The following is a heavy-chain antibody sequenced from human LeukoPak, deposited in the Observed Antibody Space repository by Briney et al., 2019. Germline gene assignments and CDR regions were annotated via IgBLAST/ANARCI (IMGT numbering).Heavy chain of an antibody. CDR3: ARPLGDSYGCDY. D-gene: IGHD5-18*01. Sequence: SETLSLTCTVSGGSINSGDYYWSWIRQHPGKGLEWIGYINYGGSTFYNPSLKSRVSLSVDTFENQFSLKLSSVTTADTAVYYCARPLGDSYGCDYWGQGTLVTVSS. CDR1: GGSINSGDYY. V-gene: IGHV4-31*03. J-gene: IGHJ4*02. CDR2: INYGGST.